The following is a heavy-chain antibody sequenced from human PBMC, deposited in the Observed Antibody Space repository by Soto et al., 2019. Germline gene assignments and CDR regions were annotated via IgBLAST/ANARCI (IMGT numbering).Heavy chain of an antibody. Sequence: QVQLVESGGGVVQPGRSLRLSCAASGFTFSSYAMHWVRQAPGKGLEWVAVISYDGSNKYYADSVKGRFTISRDNSKNPLYLQINSLSAEGTTAYHCVTGTYYDSSGYYEFNYWGRGTLVTVFS. J-gene: IGHJ4*02. CDR1: GFTFSSYA. D-gene: IGHD3-22*01. CDR3: VTGTYYDSSGYYEFNY. CDR2: ISYDGSNK. V-gene: IGHV3-30-3*01.